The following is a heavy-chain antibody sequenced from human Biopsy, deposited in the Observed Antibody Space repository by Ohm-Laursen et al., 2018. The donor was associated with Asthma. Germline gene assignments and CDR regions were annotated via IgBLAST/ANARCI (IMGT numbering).Heavy chain of an antibody. CDR2: VSSDGHNK. J-gene: IGHJ3*02. V-gene: IGHV3-30*03. Sequence: PRLSCAASGFVFSQCGLHWVRQGPGKGLEWVALVSSDGHNKYYEDSVKGRFTISRDNSRNRLYLQINRLTVEDSAVYFCARQSGQDYGDSSGFDIWGQGTKVAVSS. CDR1: GFVFSQCG. CDR3: ARQSGQDYGDSSGFDI. D-gene: IGHD3-22*01.